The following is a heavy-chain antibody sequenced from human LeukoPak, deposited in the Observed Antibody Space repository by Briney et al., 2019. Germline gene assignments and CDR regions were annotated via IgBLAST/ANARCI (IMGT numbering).Heavy chain of an antibody. CDR1: GFTFSSYS. D-gene: IGHD6-13*01. Sequence: GGSLRLSCAASGFTFSSYSMTWVRQAPGRGLEWVSGISASGGDTWYPDSVKGRFTTSRDNSKNTLFLQMNSLRGEDTAIYYCAKDAAGPEYWSQGTLVTVSS. CDR3: AKDAAGPEY. V-gene: IGHV3-23*01. J-gene: IGHJ4*02. CDR2: ISASGGDT.